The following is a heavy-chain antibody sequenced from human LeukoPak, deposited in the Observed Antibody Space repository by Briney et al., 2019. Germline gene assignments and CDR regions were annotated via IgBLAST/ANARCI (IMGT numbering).Heavy chain of an antibody. CDR1: GFTFSSFA. CDR3: ARRGVGATGLYYFDY. V-gene: IGHV3-23*01. CDR2: LGSTGNT. J-gene: IGHJ4*02. D-gene: IGHD1-26*01. Sequence: GGSLRLSCVASGFTFSSFAMSWVRLAPGKGLEWVSTLGSTGNTFYSDSVKGRFTVSRDTSKNTLYLQMNSLRAEDTAVFYCARRGVGATGLYYFDYWGKGTLVTVSS.